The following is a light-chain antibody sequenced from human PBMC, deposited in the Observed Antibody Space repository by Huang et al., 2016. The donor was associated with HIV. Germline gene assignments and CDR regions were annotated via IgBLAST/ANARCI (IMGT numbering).Light chain of an antibody. J-gene: IGKJ1*01. Sequence: EILLTQSPGTLSLSPGERATLTCRASQSVGRSSLAWYQQQPGRAPTLLLYDASRRASDIPDRFSGSGSRTDFTLTITRLEPQDFAVYYCQQYGSSPTTFGQGTKVEI. CDR3: QQYGSSPTT. V-gene: IGKV3-20*01. CDR1: QSVGRSS. CDR2: DAS.